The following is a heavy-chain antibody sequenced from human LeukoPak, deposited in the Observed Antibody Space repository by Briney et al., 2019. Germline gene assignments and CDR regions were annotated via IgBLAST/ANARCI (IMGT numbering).Heavy chain of an antibody. V-gene: IGHV1-2*02. CDR2: ISPNSGGT. Sequence: ASVKVSCKASGYTFTGYYIHWVRQAPGQGFEWMGWISPNSGGTSYAQNFQGRVTMTRDTSTSTVYMELSSLRSEDTAVYYCARDSGMVRGTVDYWGQGTLVTVSS. J-gene: IGHJ4*02. CDR3: ARDSGMVRGTVDY. D-gene: IGHD3-10*01. CDR1: GYTFTGYY.